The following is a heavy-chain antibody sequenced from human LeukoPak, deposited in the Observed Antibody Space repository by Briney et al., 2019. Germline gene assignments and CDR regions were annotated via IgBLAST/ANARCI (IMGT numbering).Heavy chain of an antibody. CDR3: ARAHQVPAAMRGYYFDY. Sequence: SQTLPLTCALSGDSVSSNSAAWNWIRQSPSRGLEWLGRTYYRSKWYNDYAVSVKSRMTINPDTSKNQFSLQLNSVTPEDTAVYYCARAHQVPAAMRGYYFDYWGQGTLVTVSS. D-gene: IGHD2-2*01. CDR2: TYYRSKWYN. CDR1: GDSVSSNSAA. V-gene: IGHV6-1*01. J-gene: IGHJ4*02.